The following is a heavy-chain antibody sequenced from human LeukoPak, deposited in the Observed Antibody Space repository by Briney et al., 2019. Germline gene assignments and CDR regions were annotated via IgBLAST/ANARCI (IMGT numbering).Heavy chain of an antibody. CDR3: ARSYGSGSYYFDY. D-gene: IGHD3-10*01. CDR2: IYPGDSDT. Sequence: LGESLKISCRSSGYSFTTYWIGWVRQMPGKGLEWMGIIYPGDSDTRYSPSYQGQVTISADKSISTAYLQWSSLKASDTAMYYCARSYGSGSYYFDYWGQGTLVTVSS. V-gene: IGHV5-51*01. J-gene: IGHJ4*02. CDR1: GYSFTTYW.